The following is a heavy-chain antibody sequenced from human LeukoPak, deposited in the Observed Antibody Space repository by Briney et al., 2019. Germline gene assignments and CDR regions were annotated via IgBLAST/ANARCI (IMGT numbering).Heavy chain of an antibody. J-gene: IGHJ4*02. CDR1: GGSFSGYY. CDR2: INHSGST. V-gene: IGHV4-34*01. CDR3: ARDREGWLQY. D-gene: IGHD5-24*01. Sequence: PSETLSLTCAVYGGSFSGYYWSWIRQPPGKGLEWIGEINHSGSTNYNPSLKSRVTISVDTSKNQFALKVNSVTAADTAVYYCARDREGWLQYWGQGTLVTVSS.